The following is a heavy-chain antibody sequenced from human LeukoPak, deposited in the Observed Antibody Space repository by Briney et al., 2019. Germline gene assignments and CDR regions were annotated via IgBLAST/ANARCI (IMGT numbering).Heavy chain of an antibody. CDR2: INPSGGST. V-gene: IGHV1-46*03. J-gene: IGHJ3*02. CDR3: ARDVRPGNAFDI. Sequence: ASVKVSCKASGYTFTSYYMHWVRQVPGQGLEWMGIINPSGGSTSYAQKFQGRVTMTRDTSTSTVYMELSSLRSEDTAVYYCARDVRPGNAFDIWGQGTMVTVSS. D-gene: IGHD3-10*01. CDR1: GYTFTSYY.